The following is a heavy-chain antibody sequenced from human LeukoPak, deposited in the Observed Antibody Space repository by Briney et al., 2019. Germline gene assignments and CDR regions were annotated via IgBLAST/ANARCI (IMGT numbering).Heavy chain of an antibody. D-gene: IGHD1-7*01. V-gene: IGHV3-21*01. J-gene: IGHJ4*02. CDR3: ARAHNWKYGSFDF. CDR1: GFTFSSYG. Sequence: GGSLRLSCAASGFTFSSYGMNWVRQAPGKGLEWVSCISSSSSYIYYADSVKGRFTISRDNAKNSLYLQMNSLRAEDTAVYYCARAHNWKYGSFDFWGQGTLVTVSS. CDR2: ISSSSSYI.